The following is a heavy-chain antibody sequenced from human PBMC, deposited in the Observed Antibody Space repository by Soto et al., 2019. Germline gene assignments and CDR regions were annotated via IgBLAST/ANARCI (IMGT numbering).Heavy chain of an antibody. D-gene: IGHD3-22*01. CDR1: GGTFSNYG. Sequence: VASVKVSCKASGGTFSNYGISWVRQAPGQGLEWMGEIIPLFGTANYAQKFQGRVTITADESTTTAYMELSSLRSEDTAVYYCARAGGEYYYDSSGYSSFDYWGQGTLVTVSS. J-gene: IGHJ4*02. V-gene: IGHV1-69*13. CDR3: ARAGGEYYYDSSGYSSFDY. CDR2: IIPLFGTA.